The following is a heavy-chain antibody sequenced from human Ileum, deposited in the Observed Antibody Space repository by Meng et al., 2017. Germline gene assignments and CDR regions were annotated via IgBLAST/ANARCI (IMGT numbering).Heavy chain of an antibody. CDR2: INSDGSST. J-gene: IGHJ1*01. V-gene: IGHV3-74*02. CDR1: GFTFSSDW. Sequence: VLLVESVGCLFQPGGSLIRSCAASGFTFSSDWMHWVRQAPGKGLVWVSRINSDGSSTYYAGSVKGRFTISRDNSKNTLYLQMNTLRAEDTAVYYCVSWVVGWGQGTLVTVSS. CDR3: VSWVVG. D-gene: IGHD2-15*01.